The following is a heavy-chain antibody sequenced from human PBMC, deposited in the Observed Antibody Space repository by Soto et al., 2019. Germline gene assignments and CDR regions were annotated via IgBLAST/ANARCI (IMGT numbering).Heavy chain of an antibody. J-gene: IGHJ4*02. Sequence: QVQLVESGGGVVQPGRSLRLSCAASGFTFSTYAMHWVRQAPGKGLAWVAVISYDGSNKYYADSVKGRFTISRDNSKNTLYLQMNSLRAEDTAVYYCARPFIWCSGGSCYDIDYWGQGTLVTVSS. D-gene: IGHD2-15*01. V-gene: IGHV3-30-3*01. CDR2: ISYDGSNK. CDR3: ARPFIWCSGGSCYDIDY. CDR1: GFTFSTYA.